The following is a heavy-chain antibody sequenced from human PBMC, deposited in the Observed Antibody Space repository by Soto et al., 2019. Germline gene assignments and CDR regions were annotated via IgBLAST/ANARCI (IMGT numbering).Heavy chain of an antibody. D-gene: IGHD2-15*01. V-gene: IGHV4-39*01. CDR3: ARLHGYCISSSCHGHYAMDV. J-gene: IGHJ6*02. CDR2: FYYSGST. Sequence: PSETLSLTCAVSGGSISSSNWWGWIRQPPGKGLEWIASFYYSGSTYYNPSLNSRVTVSVDTSKNQFSLKVTSVTAADTAVYYCARLHGYCISSSCHGHYAMDVWGQGTTVTVSS. CDR1: GGSISSSNW.